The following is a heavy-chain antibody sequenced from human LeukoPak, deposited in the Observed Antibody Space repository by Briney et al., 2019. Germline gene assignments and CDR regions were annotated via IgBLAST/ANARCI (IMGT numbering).Heavy chain of an antibody. D-gene: IGHD2-2*01. Sequence: ASVKVSCKVSGYTLTELSMHWVRQAPGKGLEWMGGFDPEDGETIYAQKFQGRVTMTEDTSTDTAYMELSSLRSEDTAVYYCATRPGYCSSTSCAGRFDPWGQGTLVTVSS. J-gene: IGHJ5*02. CDR1: GYTLTELS. CDR3: ATRPGYCSSTSCAGRFDP. V-gene: IGHV1-24*01. CDR2: FDPEDGET.